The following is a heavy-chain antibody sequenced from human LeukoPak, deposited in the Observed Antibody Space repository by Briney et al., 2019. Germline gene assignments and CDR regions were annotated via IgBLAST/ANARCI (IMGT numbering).Heavy chain of an antibody. CDR2: ISGSGGST. Sequence: GGSLRLSCVASGFTFSSYAMSWVRQAPGKGLEWVSAISGSGGSTYYADSVKGRFTISRDNSKNTLYLQMNSLRAEDTAVYYCARGSTVTTLRIFDYWGQGTLVTVSS. J-gene: IGHJ4*02. CDR3: ARGSTVTTLRIFDY. D-gene: IGHD4-17*01. V-gene: IGHV3-23*01. CDR1: GFTFSSYA.